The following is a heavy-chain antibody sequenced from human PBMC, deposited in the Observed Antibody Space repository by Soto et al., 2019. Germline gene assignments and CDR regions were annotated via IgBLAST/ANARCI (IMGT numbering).Heavy chain of an antibody. V-gene: IGHV3-33*01. D-gene: IGHD3-3*01. CDR2: IWYDGSNK. J-gene: IGHJ6*03. CDR3: ARDPRRDFWSGYSPSANYYYYYMDV. Sequence: PGGSLRLSCAASGFTFSSYGMHWVRQAPGKGLEWVAVIWYDGSNKYYADSVKGRFTISRDNSKNTLYLQMNSLRAEDTVVYYCARDPRRDFWSGYSPSANYYYYYMDVWGKGTTVTVSS. CDR1: GFTFSSYG.